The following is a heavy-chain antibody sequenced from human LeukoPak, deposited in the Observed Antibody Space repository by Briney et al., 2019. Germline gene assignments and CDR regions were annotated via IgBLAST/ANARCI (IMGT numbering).Heavy chain of an antibody. CDR3: ARDITEYSYFDY. J-gene: IGHJ4*02. CDR2: ISSSSSYI. D-gene: IGHD1-14*01. CDR1: GFTFSSYS. Sequence: GGSLRLSCVASGFTFSSYSMNWVRQAPGRGLEWVSSISSSSSYIYYADSVKGRFTISRDNAKNSLYLQMNSLRAEDTAVYYCARDITEYSYFDYWGQGTLVTVSS. V-gene: IGHV3-21*01.